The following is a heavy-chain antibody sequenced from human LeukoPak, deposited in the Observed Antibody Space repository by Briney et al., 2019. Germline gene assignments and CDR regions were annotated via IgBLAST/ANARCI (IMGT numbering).Heavy chain of an antibody. V-gene: IGHV3-23*01. D-gene: IGHD6-13*01. CDR3: AKGVAAAGGPKGYYGMDV. J-gene: IGHJ6*02. Sequence: GGSLRLSCAASGFTVDTFMSWVRQAPGKGLEWVSDIVGSGGSTYYADSVKGRFTISRDNSKNTLYLQMNSLRAEDTAVYYCAKGVAAAGGPKGYYGMDVWGQGTTVTVSS. CDR2: IVGSGGST. CDR1: GFTVDTF.